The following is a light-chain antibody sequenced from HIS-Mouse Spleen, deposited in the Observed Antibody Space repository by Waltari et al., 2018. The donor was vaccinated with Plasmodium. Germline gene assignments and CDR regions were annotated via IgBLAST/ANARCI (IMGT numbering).Light chain of an antibody. CDR3: SSYTSSSTLV. CDR2: DVS. Sequence: QSALTQPASVSGSPGQSITIPCPATSTYVGGSNYVSWYQQHPGKAPKLMIYDVSNRPSGVSNRFSGSKSGNTASLTISGLQAEDEADYYCSSYTSSSTLVFGGGTKLTVL. V-gene: IGLV2-14*03. CDR1: STYVGGSNY. J-gene: IGLJ2*01.